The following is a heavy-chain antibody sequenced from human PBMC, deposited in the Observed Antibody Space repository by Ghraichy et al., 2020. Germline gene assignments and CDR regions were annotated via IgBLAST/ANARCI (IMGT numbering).Heavy chain of an antibody. J-gene: IGHJ4*02. V-gene: IGHV3-7*03. CDR2: INQYGSET. CDR3: ARWVTANDY. Sequence: GGSLRLSCRASGFTCSSYWMSWVRQAPGKGLEWWANINQYGSETYYVDSVKCLFTISRDNAKNSLYLQMNSLRGEDTAVYYCARWVTANDYWGKGTLVTVSS. D-gene: IGHD2-15*01. CDR1: GFTCSSYW.